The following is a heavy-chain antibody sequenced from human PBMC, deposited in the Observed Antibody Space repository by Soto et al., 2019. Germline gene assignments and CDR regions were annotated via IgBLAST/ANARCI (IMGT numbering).Heavy chain of an antibody. J-gene: IGHJ5*02. Sequence: QVQLVQSGAEVKKPGASVKVSCKASGYTFTSYDINWVRQATGQGLEWMGWMNPNSGNTGYAQKFQGRVTITRNTSISTAYMALSILRSEDTTVYYCAGGPYCSGGSCYLDNWCDPWGQGTLVTVAS. CDR3: AGGPYCSGGSCYLDNWCDP. V-gene: IGHV1-8*01. D-gene: IGHD2-15*01. CDR1: GYTFTSYD. CDR2: MNPNSGNT.